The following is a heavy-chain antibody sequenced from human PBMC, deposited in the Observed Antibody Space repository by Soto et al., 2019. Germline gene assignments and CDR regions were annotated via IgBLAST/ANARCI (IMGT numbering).Heavy chain of an antibody. CDR3: ARGDRSGWDGAFDI. CDR2: IMPIFGTA. CDR1: VGTFSRYS. J-gene: IGHJ3*02. D-gene: IGHD6-19*01. Sequence: VKVSCKGYVGTFSRYSIRSVREAPGQGLEWKGGIMPIFGTANYAQKFQGRVTITADESTGTAYMELSSLRLEDTAVYYYARGDRSGWDGAFDIWGQGTMVTVSS. V-gene: IGHV1-69*13.